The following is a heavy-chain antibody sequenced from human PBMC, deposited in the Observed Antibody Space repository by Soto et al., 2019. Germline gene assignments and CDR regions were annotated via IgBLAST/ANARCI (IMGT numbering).Heavy chain of an antibody. CDR1: GFPLSARGVG. V-gene: IGHV2-5*01. J-gene: IGHJ4*02. CDR3: AHSPWGAAPDY. D-gene: IGHD3-16*01. Sequence: QITLKESGPTLVKPTQTLTLTCTVSGFPLSARGVGVGWIRQPPEKALEWLAIIYWNDDKRYSPSLKSRLTITKDTSKNQVVLTMTNMDPVDTAKYYCAHSPWGAAPDYWGQGTLVTVSS. CDR2: IYWNDDK.